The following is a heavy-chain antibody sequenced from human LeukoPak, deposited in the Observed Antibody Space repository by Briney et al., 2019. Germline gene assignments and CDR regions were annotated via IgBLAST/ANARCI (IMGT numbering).Heavy chain of an antibody. D-gene: IGHD6-13*01. CDR3: ARGYSSSYDAFDI. V-gene: IGHV3-21*01. J-gene: IGHJ3*02. CDR2: ISGSSSYI. Sequence: PGGSLRLSCAASGFTFSSYSMNWVRQAPGKGLEWVSSISGSSSYIYYADSVKGRFTISRDNAKNSLYLQMNSLRAEDTAVYYCARGYSSSYDAFDIWGQGTMVTVSS. CDR1: GFTFSSYS.